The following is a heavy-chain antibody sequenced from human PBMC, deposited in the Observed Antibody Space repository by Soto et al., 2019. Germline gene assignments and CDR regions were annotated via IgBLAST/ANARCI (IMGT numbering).Heavy chain of an antibody. D-gene: IGHD2-2*01. Sequence: QVQLQESGPGLVKPSETLSLTCTVSGGSISSYYWSWIRQPPGKGLEWIGYIYYSGSTNYNPSLKSRGTISVDKPKSQFALTLSSVTAADTAVDYGARGHVVVVPPELDVLGQGTTVTVSS. CDR1: GGSISSYY. J-gene: IGHJ6*02. CDR3: ARGHVVVVPPELDV. CDR2: IYYSGST. V-gene: IGHV4-59*01.